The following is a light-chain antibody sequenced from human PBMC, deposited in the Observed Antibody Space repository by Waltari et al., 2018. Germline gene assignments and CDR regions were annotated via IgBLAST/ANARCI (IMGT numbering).Light chain of an antibody. J-gene: IGKJ1*01. CDR2: RAS. V-gene: IGKV3-20*01. CDR1: QSVGSSS. CDR3: QQHGTLPAT. Sequence: EIVLTQSPGTASLSPGERVTRSCRASQSVGSSSLACYQQKPGQAPRLVIYRASRRATGIPDRFSGSGSGTDFSLTISRLEPEDFAVYYCQQHGTLPATFGQGTKVEIK.